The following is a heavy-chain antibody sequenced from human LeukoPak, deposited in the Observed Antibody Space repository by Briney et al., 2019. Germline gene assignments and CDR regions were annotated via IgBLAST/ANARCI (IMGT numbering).Heavy chain of an antibody. CDR1: GFTFNTYA. CDR2: ISASGGTT. D-gene: IGHD5-18*01. J-gene: IGHJ4*02. Sequence: GGSLRLSCAASGFTFNTYAMHWVRQAPGTGLEWVSVISASGGTTYYADFVKGRFTISRDSSRNTLYLQMNSLRAEDTAIYYCAKDYGYHYGLSDYWGQRRLVTV. V-gene: IGHV3-23*01. CDR3: AKDYGYHYGLSDY.